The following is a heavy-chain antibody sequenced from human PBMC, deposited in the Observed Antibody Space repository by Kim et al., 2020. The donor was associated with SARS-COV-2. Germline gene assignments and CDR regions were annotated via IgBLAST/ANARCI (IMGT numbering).Heavy chain of an antibody. Sequence: SETLSLTCAVSGDSITTRNWWSWVRQPPGKGLEWIGEIYHSGNTNYNPSLKSRVSISVDKYKNQFSLNLSSVTAADTAVYYCARLWTDTGSYFRFDYWG. CDR1: GDSITTRNW. CDR3: ARLWTDTGSYFRFDY. V-gene: IGHV4-4*02. D-gene: IGHD1-26*01. CDR2: IYHSGNT. J-gene: IGHJ4*01.